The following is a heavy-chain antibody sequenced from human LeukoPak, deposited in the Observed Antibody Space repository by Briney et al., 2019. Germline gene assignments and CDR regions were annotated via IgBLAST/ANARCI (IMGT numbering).Heavy chain of an antibody. CDR1: GFTFDDYA. CDR3: AKDLGTIFGVVIMFH. D-gene: IGHD3-3*01. J-gene: IGHJ4*02. CDR2: ISWNSGSI. V-gene: IGHV3-9*01. Sequence: GGSLRLSCAASGFTFDDYAMHWVRQAPGKGLEWVSGISWNSGSIGYADSVKGRFTISRDNSKNTLYLQMNSLRAEDTAVYYCAKDLGTIFGVVIMFHWGQGTLVTVSS.